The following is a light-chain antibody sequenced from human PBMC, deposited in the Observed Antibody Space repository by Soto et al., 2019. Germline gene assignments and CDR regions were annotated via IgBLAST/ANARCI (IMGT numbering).Light chain of an antibody. CDR3: QQLNSYLS. CDR2: AAS. Sequence: DIQLTQSPSFLSASVGDRVTITCRASQGISSYLAWYQQKPGKAPKLLIYAASTLQSGVPSRFSGSGSGTEFTLTISSLQPDDFATYYCQQLNSYLSFGQGTRLEIK. CDR1: QGISSY. V-gene: IGKV1-9*01. J-gene: IGKJ5*01.